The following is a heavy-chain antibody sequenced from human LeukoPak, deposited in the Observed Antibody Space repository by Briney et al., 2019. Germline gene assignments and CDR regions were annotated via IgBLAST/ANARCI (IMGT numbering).Heavy chain of an antibody. CDR2: INAGNGNT. CDR1: GYTFTSYA. Sequence: ASVKVSCKASGYTFTSYAMHWVRQAPGQRLESMGWINAGNGNTKYSQKFQGRVTITRDTSASTAYMELSSLRSEDTAVYYCARVRSRYSSSWPCYWGQGTLVTVSS. CDR3: ARVRSRYSSSWPCY. D-gene: IGHD6-13*01. J-gene: IGHJ4*02. V-gene: IGHV1-3*01.